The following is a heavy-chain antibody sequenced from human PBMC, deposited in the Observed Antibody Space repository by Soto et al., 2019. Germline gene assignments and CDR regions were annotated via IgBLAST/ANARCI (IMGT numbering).Heavy chain of an antibody. CDR1: GGTFSSYS. V-gene: IGHV1-69*01. Sequence: QVQLVQSGAEVKKPGSSVKVSCKASGGTFSSYSISWVRQAPGQGLEWMGGIIPIFGTANYAQKFQGRVTITADESTSTVYMGRNSLRSGDPAVFYWPIEYGLRPPNYPIGSGGQGPLVPVSS. CDR3: PIEYGLRPPNYPIGS. CDR2: IIPIFGTA. D-gene: IGHD3-10*01. J-gene: IGHJ5*01.